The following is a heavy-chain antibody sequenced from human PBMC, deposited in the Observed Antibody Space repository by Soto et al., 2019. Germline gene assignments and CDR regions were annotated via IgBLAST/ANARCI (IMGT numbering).Heavy chain of an antibody. CDR1: GINVSSTY. CDR2: IYSGGST. J-gene: IGHJ4*02. Sequence: GRSQRLANAASGINVSSTYMSWVRQAPGKGLEWVSVIYSGGSTYYADSVKGRFTISRDNSKNTLYLQMNSLRGEDTAVYYCARSRNYWGQGTLVTVSS. CDR3: ARSRNY. V-gene: IGHV3-53*01.